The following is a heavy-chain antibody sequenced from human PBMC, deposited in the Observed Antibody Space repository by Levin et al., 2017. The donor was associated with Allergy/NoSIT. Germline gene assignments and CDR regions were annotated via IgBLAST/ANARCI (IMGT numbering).Heavy chain of an antibody. CDR3: ARQTAYYYGPPDRVIDY. V-gene: IGHV4-39*01. Sequence: PSETLSLTCTVSGGSISSSSYYWGWIRQPPGKGLEWIGSIYYSGSTYYNPSLKSRVTISVDTSKNQFSLKLSSVTAADTAVYYCARQTAYYYGPPDRVIDYWGQGTLVTVSS. J-gene: IGHJ4*02. CDR1: GGSISSSSYY. CDR2: IYYSGST. D-gene: IGHD3-10*01.